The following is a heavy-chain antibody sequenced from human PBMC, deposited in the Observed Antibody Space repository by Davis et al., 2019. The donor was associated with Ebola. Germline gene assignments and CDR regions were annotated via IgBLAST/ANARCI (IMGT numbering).Heavy chain of an antibody. D-gene: IGHD6-19*01. CDR1: GLSLSDHY. CDR3: ARSGSGWDDWFDP. CDR2: TRNKANSYTT. V-gene: IGHV3-72*01. J-gene: IGHJ5*02. Sequence: PGGSLRLSCAASGLSLSDHYMDWVRQAPGKGLEWVGRTRNKANSYTTEYAASVKGRFTISRDDSENSLYLQMNSLRTEDTAVYYCARSGSGWDDWFDPWGQGTLVTVSS.